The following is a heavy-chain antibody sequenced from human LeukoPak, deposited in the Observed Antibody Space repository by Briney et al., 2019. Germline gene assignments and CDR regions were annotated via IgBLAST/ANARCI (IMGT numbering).Heavy chain of an antibody. J-gene: IGHJ4*02. CDR1: GDSVSSNSAA. Sequence: SQTLSLTCAISGDSVSSNSAAWNWIRQSPSRGLEWLGRTYYRSKWYNDYAVFVKSRITIKPDTSKNQFSLQLKSVTPEDTAVYYCAKSYSSGWDFDYWGQGTLVTVSS. CDR3: AKSYSSGWDFDY. CDR2: TYYRSKWYN. V-gene: IGHV6-1*01. D-gene: IGHD6-19*01.